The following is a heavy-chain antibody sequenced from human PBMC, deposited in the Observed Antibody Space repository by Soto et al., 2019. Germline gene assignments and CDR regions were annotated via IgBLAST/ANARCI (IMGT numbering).Heavy chain of an antibody. CDR2: IIPIFGSV. CDR1: GGSFTSSA. D-gene: IGHD4-17*01. J-gene: IGHJ4*02. Sequence: QVQLVQSGAEVKSPGSPVNVSCKASGGSFTSSATTWVRQAPGQGLEWMGEIIPIFGSVSYAQRFQGRVTITADEATSTAYMEMSRLRAEDTAVFFCARGKRTVNHGGYLDSWGQGTLVTVSS. V-gene: IGHV1-69*01. CDR3: ARGKRTVNHGGYLDS.